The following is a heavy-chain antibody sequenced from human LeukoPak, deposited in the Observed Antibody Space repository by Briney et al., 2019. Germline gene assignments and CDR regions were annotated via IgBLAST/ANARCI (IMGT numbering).Heavy chain of an antibody. Sequence: PSETLSLTCTVSGGSISSSSYYWGWIRQPPGKGLEWIGSIYYSGSTYYNPSLKSRVTISVDTSKNQFSLKLSSVTAADTAVYYCARHEFEGYCSGGSCKGYNWFDPWGQGTLVTVSS. V-gene: IGHV4-39*01. CDR1: GGSISSSSYY. D-gene: IGHD2-15*01. CDR2: IYYSGST. CDR3: ARHEFEGYCSGGSCKGYNWFDP. J-gene: IGHJ5*02.